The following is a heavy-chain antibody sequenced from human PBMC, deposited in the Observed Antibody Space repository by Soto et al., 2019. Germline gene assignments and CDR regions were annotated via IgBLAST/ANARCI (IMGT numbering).Heavy chain of an antibody. CDR3: AKEGGYYGSGSYSVGENYYGMDV. CDR1: GFTFSRYG. J-gene: IGHJ6*02. CDR2: ISYDGSNK. D-gene: IGHD3-10*01. Sequence: QVQLVESGGGVVQPGRSLRLSCAASGFTFSRYGMHWVRQAPGKGLEWVAVISYDGSNKYYADSVKGRFTISRDNSKNTLXLXMXCLRAEDTAVYYCAKEGGYYGSGSYSVGENYYGMDVWGQGTTVTVSS. V-gene: IGHV3-30*18.